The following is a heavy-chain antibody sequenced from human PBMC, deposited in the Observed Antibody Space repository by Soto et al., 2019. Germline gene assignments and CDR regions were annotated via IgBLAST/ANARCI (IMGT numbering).Heavy chain of an antibody. D-gene: IGHD4-4*01. CDR3: ARGITVTGPFSSCDC. CDR1: GGSFSGYF. J-gene: IGHJ4*02. Sequence: PSETMSLTCAVYGGSFSGYFWSWIRQSPGKGLEWTGEINHSGSTNYNPTLKSRVAISVDTSKNQFSLTLSSVTAADTAVYYCARGITVTGPFSSCDCWGQGTRVTVSS. CDR2: INHSGST. V-gene: IGHV4-34*01.